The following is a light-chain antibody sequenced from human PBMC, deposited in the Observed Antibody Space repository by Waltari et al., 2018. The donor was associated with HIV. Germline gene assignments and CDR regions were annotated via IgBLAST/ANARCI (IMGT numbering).Light chain of an antibody. V-gene: IGLV3-1*01. CDR1: KLGDKY. Sequence: SYELTQPPSVSVSPGQTASITCSGDKLGDKYAYWYQQKPGQSSVLVIYVDTKRPSGIPERFSGSNSGNTATLTISGTQAMDEADYYCQAWDSNTGVFGGGTKLTVL. J-gene: IGLJ2*01. CDR3: QAWDSNTGV. CDR2: VDT.